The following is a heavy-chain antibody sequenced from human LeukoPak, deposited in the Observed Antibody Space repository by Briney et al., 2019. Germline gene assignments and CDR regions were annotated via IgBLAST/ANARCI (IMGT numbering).Heavy chain of an antibody. CDR2: IRKDRSNK. V-gene: IGHV3-30*02. D-gene: IGHD3-3*01. Sequence: GGSLSLSRAASVFTSSTYGVHCVREARGQGVEWVAYIRKDRSNKYYADSVQGRFTISRDNSNNTLYPQMNSLRAEDASLYYCAKDSGNYASWSGDAHNTYFFDYWHQRMVVTVS. J-gene: IGHJ4*02. CDR3: AKDSGNYASWSGDAHNTYFFDY. CDR1: VFTSSTYG.